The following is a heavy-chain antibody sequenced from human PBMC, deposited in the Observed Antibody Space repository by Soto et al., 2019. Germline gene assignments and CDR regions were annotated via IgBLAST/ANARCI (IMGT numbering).Heavy chain of an antibody. CDR1: GGSISSGGYC. V-gene: IGHV4-30-2*01. CDR3: ARTPDI. J-gene: IGHJ3*02. CDR2: IYHSGST. Sequence: TMCVTCAVVGGSISSGGYCLSWIRQPPGKGLEWIGYIYHSGSTYYNPSLKSRVTISVNRSKNQFSLKLSSVPAADTAVYYCARTPDIWGQGTMVT.